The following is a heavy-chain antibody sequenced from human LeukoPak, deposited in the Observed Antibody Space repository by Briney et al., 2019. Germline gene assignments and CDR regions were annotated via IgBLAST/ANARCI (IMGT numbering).Heavy chain of an antibody. CDR1: GGTFSTYA. D-gene: IGHD6-13*01. J-gene: IGHJ4*02. CDR2: IVPILGTA. CDR3: ARVPQGSSWPYYFDY. V-gene: IGHV1-69*04. Sequence: SVKVSCKASGGTFSTYAISWVRQPPGQGLEGVGRIVPILGTANYAQNFQGRVTSTADRSTTTAYMELSSLRTEDTAVYYCARVPQGSSWPYYFDYWGQGTLVTVSS.